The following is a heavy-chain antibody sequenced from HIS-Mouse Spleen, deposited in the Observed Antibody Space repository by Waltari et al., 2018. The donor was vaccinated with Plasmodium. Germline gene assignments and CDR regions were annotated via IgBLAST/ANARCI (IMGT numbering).Heavy chain of an antibody. CDR2: IWYDGRNK. CDR1: GFTFSSYG. CDR3: AKGATYSSSWPTFDY. J-gene: IGHJ4*02. V-gene: IGHV3-33*06. Sequence: QVQLVESGGGVVQPGRSLRLSCAASGFTFSSYGMHWVRQAPGKGLEWVAVIWYDGRNKDYADPVKGRFTISRDNSKNTLYLQMNSLRAEDTAVYYCAKGATYSSSWPTFDYWGQGTLVTVSS. D-gene: IGHD6-13*01.